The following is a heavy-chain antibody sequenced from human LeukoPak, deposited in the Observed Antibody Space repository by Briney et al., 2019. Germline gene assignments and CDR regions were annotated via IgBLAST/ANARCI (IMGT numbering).Heavy chain of an antibody. Sequence: PGGSLGLSCAASGFTFSADWMAWVRQAPGKGLEWVANIKQDGSEKYYVASVKGRFTISRDNSKNSLYLQMNSLRADDTAVYYCTRHYGWSNYNWGQGTLVTVSS. V-gene: IGHV3-7*01. J-gene: IGHJ4*02. CDR2: IKQDGSEK. D-gene: IGHD6-19*01. CDR1: GFTFSADW. CDR3: TRHYGWSNYN.